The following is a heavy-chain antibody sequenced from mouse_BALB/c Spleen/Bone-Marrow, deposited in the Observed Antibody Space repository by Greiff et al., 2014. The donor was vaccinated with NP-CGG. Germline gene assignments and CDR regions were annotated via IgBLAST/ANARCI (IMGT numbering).Heavy chain of an antibody. J-gene: IGHJ2*01. CDR2: IDPENGDT. V-gene: IGHV14-4*02. CDR3: NEGYGNYGY. Sequence: EVKLMESGAELVRSGASVKLSCTASGFNIKDYYMHWVKQRPEQGLEWIRWIDPENGDTEYAPKFQGKATMTADTSSNTAYLQLSSLTSEDTAVYYCNEGYGNYGYWGQGTTLTASS. CDR1: GFNIKDYY. D-gene: IGHD2-10*02.